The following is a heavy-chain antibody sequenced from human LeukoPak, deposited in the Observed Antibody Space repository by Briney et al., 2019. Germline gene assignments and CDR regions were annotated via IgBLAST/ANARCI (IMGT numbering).Heavy chain of an antibody. D-gene: IGHD6-6*01. CDR2: LYTSGST. V-gene: IGHV4-4*07. Sequence: SETLSLTCTVSSGSLGSYYWNWLRPPAGKGLEWIGHLYTSGSTNYIPSLKSRVTMSVDTSKNQLSLKLNSVTAADTAFYYCAREYSSSSGKALDYWGQGTLVTVSS. CDR1: SGSLGSYY. CDR3: AREYSSSSGKALDY. J-gene: IGHJ4*02.